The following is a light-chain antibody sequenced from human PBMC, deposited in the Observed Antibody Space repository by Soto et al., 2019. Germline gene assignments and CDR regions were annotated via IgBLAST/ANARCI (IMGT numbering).Light chain of an antibody. CDR1: QSVSNN. Sequence: EIMMTQSPATLSVSPGESATLSCRASQSVSNNLAWYQHKPGQAPRLLIYYASTRATGIPARFSGSGSGTEFTLTISSLQSEDFTLYYCQQYNDWPPITFGEGTRLEIK. J-gene: IGKJ5*01. V-gene: IGKV3-15*01. CDR2: YAS. CDR3: QQYNDWPPIT.